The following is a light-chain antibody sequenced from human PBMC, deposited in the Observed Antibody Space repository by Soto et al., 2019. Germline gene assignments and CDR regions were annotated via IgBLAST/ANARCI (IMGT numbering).Light chain of an antibody. V-gene: IGKV3-11*01. CDR1: QTVYSY. J-gene: IGKJ4*01. CDR3: QQRYNWPPLT. CDR2: GAS. Sequence: EIVLTQSPATLSLSPGERATLSCRASQTVYSYLAWYQQKSGQAPRLLIYGASNRATGIPARFSGSGSRTDFTLTISSLEPEDFSVYYCQQRYNWPPLTFGGGTTVEIK.